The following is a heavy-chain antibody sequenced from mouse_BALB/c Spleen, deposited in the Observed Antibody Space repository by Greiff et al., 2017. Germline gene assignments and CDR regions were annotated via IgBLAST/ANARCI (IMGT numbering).Heavy chain of an antibody. V-gene: IGHV5-6-4*01. CDR1: GFTFSSYT. CDR2: ISSGGSYT. J-gene: IGHJ3*01. D-gene: IGHD1-1*01. CDR3: TRDQDYYGSRGFAY. Sequence: EVMLVESGGGLVKPGGSLKLSCAASGFTFSSYTMSWVRQTPEKRLEWVATISSGGSYTYYPDSVKGRFTISRDNAKNTLYLQMSSLKSEDTAMYYCTRDQDYYGSRGFAYWGQGTLVTVSA.